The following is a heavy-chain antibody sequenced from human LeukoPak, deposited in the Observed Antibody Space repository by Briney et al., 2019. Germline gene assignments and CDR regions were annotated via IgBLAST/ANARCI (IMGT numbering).Heavy chain of an antibody. V-gene: IGHV3-49*04. D-gene: IGHD3-16*02. CDR1: GFTFGDYA. CDR3: TRGAPYVWGSYRSPPFDY. Sequence: QPGGSLRLSCTASGFTFGDYAMSWVRQAPGKGLEWVGFIRSKAYGGTTEYAASVKGRFTISRDDSKSIAYLQMNSLKTGDTAVYYCTRGAPYVWGSYRSPPFDYWGQGTLVTVSS. J-gene: IGHJ4*02. CDR2: IRSKAYGGTT.